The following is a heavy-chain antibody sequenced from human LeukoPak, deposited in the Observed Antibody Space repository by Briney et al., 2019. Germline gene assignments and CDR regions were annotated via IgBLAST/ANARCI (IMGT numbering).Heavy chain of an antibody. CDR1: GFSLSDYG. D-gene: IGHD3-22*01. Sequence: QTGGSLRLSCSASGFSLSDYGMSWVRQAPGKGLEWVSAISGSGGSTYYADSVKGRFTISRDNSKNTLYLQMNSLRAEDTAVYYCAKADRYYYDSSGRFDYWGQGTLVTVSS. V-gene: IGHV3-23*01. J-gene: IGHJ4*02. CDR2: ISGSGGST. CDR3: AKADRYYYDSSGRFDY.